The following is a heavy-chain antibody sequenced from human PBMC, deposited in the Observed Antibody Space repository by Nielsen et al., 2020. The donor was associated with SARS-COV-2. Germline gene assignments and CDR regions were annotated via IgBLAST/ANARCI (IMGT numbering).Heavy chain of an antibody. J-gene: IGHJ4*02. CDR3: ARRALVGATHFDY. CDR2: IIPIFGTA. V-gene: IGHV1-69*06. Sequence: SVKVSCKASGGTFSSYAISWVRQAPGQGLEWMGGIIPIFGTANYAQKFQGRVTITADKSTSTAYMELSSLRSEDTAVYYCARRALVGATHFDYWGQGTLVTVSS. CDR1: GGTFSSYA. D-gene: IGHD1-26*01.